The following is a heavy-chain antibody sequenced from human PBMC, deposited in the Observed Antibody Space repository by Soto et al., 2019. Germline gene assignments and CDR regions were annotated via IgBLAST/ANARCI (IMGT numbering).Heavy chain of an antibody. Sequence: QVQLQESGPRLVKPSETLSLTCTVSGASIGASYWSWIRQSPGKGLEWMGYIFYSGSTNYSPSLNMRVSMTVDSSTNQLSPTLSSVTAADSAGYYLAMVPTVTKLVYWALGMVVTVSS. D-gene: IGHD4-17*01. J-gene: IGHJ4*01. CDR2: IFYSGST. CDR1: GASIGASY. CDR3: AMVPTVTKLVY. V-gene: IGHV4-59*01.